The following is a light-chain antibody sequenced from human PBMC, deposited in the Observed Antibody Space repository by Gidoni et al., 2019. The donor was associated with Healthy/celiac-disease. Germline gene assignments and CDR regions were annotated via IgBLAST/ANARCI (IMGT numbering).Light chain of an antibody. Sequence: IQMTQSPSSLSASVVDRFTITCRESQSISSYLNWYQQKPGKAPKLLIYAASSLQSGVPSRFSGSGSGTDFTLTISSLQPEDFATYYCQQSYSTQTFGGGTKVEIK. CDR2: AAS. V-gene: IGKV1-39*01. CDR1: QSISSY. CDR3: QQSYSTQT. J-gene: IGKJ4*01.